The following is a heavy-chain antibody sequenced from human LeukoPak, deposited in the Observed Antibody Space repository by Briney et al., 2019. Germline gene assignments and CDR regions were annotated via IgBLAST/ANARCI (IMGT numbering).Heavy chain of an antibody. D-gene: IGHD6-13*01. CDR3: ARAGRAYSSSWYWFDP. Sequence: GGSLRLSCAASGFTFSSYSMNWVRQAPGKGLEWVSSLSSSSSYIDYADSVKGRFTISRDNAKNSLYLQMNSLRAEDTAVYYCARAGRAYSSSWYWFDPRGQGTLVTVSS. V-gene: IGHV3-21*01. CDR1: GFTFSSYS. CDR2: LSSSSSYI. J-gene: IGHJ5*02.